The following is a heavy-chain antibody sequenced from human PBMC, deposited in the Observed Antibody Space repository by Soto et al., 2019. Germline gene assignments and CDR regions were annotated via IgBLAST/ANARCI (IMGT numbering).Heavy chain of an antibody. V-gene: IGHV4-59*01. CDR3: ARFKYESGLPCVDE. D-gene: IGHD3-22*01. J-gene: IGHJ4*02. CDR1: GASINSDY. CDR2: VFHIGGT. Sequence: SETLSLTCTVSGASINSDYWSWIRKSPGKGLEWIGYVFHIGGTDYNPSLKSRVTISIDKSKNHFSLNLRSVTAAATAVYFFARFKYESGLPCVDEWGQGTEVTVSS.